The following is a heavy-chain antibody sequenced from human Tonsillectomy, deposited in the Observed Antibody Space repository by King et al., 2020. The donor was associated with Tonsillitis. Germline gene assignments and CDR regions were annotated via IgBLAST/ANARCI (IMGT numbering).Heavy chain of an antibody. CDR3: MRPPYGDSGP. D-gene: IGHD4-17*01. V-gene: IGHV3-11*03. J-gene: IGHJ5*02. Sequence: GRFTISRDNAKNSLYLQMNSLRAEDTAVYYCMRPPYGDSGPWGQGTLVTVSS.